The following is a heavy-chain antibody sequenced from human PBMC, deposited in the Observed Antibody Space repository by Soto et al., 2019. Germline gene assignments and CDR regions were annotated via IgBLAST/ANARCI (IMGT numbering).Heavy chain of an antibody. Sequence: PGGSLRLSCAASGFTFSGYSMHWVRQSPGKGLEWLALISYDGSNKYYADSVEGRFTISRDNSKNTLYLQMNSLRAEDTAVYYCARGAYYDSGGYYLGCLDYWGQGTLVTVSS. CDR3: ARGAYYDSGGYYLGCLDY. D-gene: IGHD3-22*01. CDR2: ISYDGSNK. J-gene: IGHJ4*02. V-gene: IGHV3-30*04. CDR1: GFTFSGYS.